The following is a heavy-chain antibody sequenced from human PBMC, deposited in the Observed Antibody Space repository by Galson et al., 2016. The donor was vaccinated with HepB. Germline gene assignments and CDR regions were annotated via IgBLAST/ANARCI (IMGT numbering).Heavy chain of an antibody. J-gene: IGHJ4*02. D-gene: IGHD2-15*01. V-gene: IGHV3-33*01. CDR1: VFTFSSHG. Sequence: SLRLSCAASVFTFSSHGMHWVRQAPGKGLEWVSLIWSGGYNEWYADSVKGRFTISRDNSKNTLYLEMDGLRAEDTAVYYCARDRGVESGGSWYSTYFDYWGQGTLVTVSS. CDR2: IWSGGYNE. CDR3: ARDRGVESGGSWYSTYFDY.